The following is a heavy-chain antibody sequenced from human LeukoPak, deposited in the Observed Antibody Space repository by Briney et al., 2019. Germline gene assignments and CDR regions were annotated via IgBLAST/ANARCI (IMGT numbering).Heavy chain of an antibody. CDR1: GFTFSSYS. Sequence: GGSLRLSCAASGFTFSSYSMNWVRQAPGKGLEWVSSISSSSSYIYYADSVKGRFTISRDNSKNTLYLQMNSLRAEDTAVYYCARSSSWYGVDYWGQGTLVTVSS. J-gene: IGHJ4*02. D-gene: IGHD6-13*01. CDR2: ISSSSSYI. CDR3: ARSSSWYGVDY. V-gene: IGHV3-21*04.